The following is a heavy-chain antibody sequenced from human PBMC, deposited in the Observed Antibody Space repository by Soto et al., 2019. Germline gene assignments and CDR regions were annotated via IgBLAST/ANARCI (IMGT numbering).Heavy chain of an antibody. CDR3: AKAIDVLRYSDWVNDAFDI. D-gene: IGHD3-9*01. CDR2: ISWNSGSI. V-gene: IGHV3-9*01. J-gene: IGHJ3*02. CDR1: GDSRSRYS. Sequence: SRRLDCPASGDSRSRYSLNLVRQAPGKGLEWVSGISWNSGSIGYADSVKGRFTISRDNAKNSLYLQMNSLRAEDTALYYCAKAIDVLRYSDWVNDAFDIRGQGTMVTVSS.